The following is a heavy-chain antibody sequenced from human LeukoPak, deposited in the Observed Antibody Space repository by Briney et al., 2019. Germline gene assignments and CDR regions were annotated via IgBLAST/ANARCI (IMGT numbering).Heavy chain of an antibody. CDR1: GYTFTGYY. J-gene: IGHJ4*02. D-gene: IGHD2-15*01. CDR3: ARALLLRLRGPEGY. V-gene: IGHV7-4-1*02. CDR2: INTNTGNP. Sequence: ASVKVSCKASGYTFTGYYMHWVRQAPGQGLEWMGWINTNTGNPTYAQGFTGRFVFSLDTSVSTAYLQISSLKAEDTAVYYCARALLLRLRGPEGYWGQGTLVTVSS.